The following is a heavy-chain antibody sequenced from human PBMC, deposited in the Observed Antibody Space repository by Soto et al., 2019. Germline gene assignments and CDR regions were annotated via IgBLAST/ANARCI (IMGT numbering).Heavy chain of an antibody. D-gene: IGHD1-7*01. Sequence: EVQLLESGGGLVQPGGSLRLSCAASGCTLSSYAMSWVRQAPGKGLEWVSSVSGSSGSKSYADSVKGRFTISRDNSKSTGYLQMNSLRAEDTAVYFCAKDWCSGTTCYCLENWGQGTLVTVSS. CDR3: AKDWCSGTTCYCLEN. V-gene: IGHV3-23*01. J-gene: IGHJ4*02. CDR2: VSGSSGSK. CDR1: GCTLSSYA.